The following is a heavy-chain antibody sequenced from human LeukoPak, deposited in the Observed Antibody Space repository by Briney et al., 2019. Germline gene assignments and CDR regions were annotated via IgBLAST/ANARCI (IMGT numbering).Heavy chain of an antibody. V-gene: IGHV1-8*03. Sequence: GASVKVSCKASGYTFTSYGITWVRQAPGQGLEWMGWMNPNSGNTGYAQKFQGRVTITRNTSISTAYMELSSLRSEDTAVYYCARGLPYYDILTGYYTFDYWGQGTLVTVSS. J-gene: IGHJ4*02. CDR3: ARGLPYYDILTGYYTFDY. D-gene: IGHD3-9*01. CDR2: MNPNSGNT. CDR1: GYTFTSYG.